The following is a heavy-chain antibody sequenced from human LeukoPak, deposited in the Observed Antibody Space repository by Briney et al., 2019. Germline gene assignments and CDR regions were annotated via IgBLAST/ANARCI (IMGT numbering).Heavy chain of an antibody. Sequence: GASVKVSCKASGYTFTSYYMHWVRQAPGQGLEWMGMINPSGGSTSYAQKFQGRVTMTRDTSTSTVYMELSSLRSEDTAVYYCARVPGYSYGYRDYYFDYWGQGTLVTVSS. D-gene: IGHD5-18*01. J-gene: IGHJ4*02. V-gene: IGHV1-46*01. CDR2: INPSGGST. CDR1: GYTFTSYY. CDR3: ARVPGYSYGYRDYYFDY.